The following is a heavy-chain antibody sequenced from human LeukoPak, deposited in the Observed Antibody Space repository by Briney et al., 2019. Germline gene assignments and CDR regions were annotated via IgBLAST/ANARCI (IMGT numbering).Heavy chain of an antibody. Sequence: ASVKVSCKASGYTFTSYGISWVRQAPGPGLEWMGWISTQNGNTDYAQKFQERVSMTINTSTSTAYMELSSLRSEDTAVYYCARGVGYNCGLYYQYVMDVWGQGTTVTVP. CDR2: ISTQNGNT. CDR1: GYTFTSYG. J-gene: IGHJ6*02. CDR3: ARGVGYNCGLYYQYVMDV. D-gene: IGHD2-21*01. V-gene: IGHV1-18*01.